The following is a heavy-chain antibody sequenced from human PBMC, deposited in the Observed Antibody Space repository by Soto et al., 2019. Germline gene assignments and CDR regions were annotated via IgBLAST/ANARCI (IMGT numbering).Heavy chain of an antibody. Sequence: QVQLVESGGGVVQPGRSLSLSCAVSGFTVSTYGMYWVRQAPGKGLEWVAVISRDGGTKYYADSVKGRFTISRDNSRNTLFLEMNSLRGDDMAVYYCTGEVASGYWGQGTLVTVSS. J-gene: IGHJ4*02. V-gene: IGHV3-30*03. CDR3: TGEVASGY. D-gene: IGHD2-8*02. CDR2: ISRDGGTK. CDR1: GFTVSTYG.